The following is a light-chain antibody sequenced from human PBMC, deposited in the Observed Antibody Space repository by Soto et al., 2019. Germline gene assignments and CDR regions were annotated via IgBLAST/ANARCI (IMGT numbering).Light chain of an antibody. CDR2: GAS. CDR3: QQYDYLVT. Sequence: EIVLTQSPGTLSLSPGERATLSCRASQTVGVRLAWYQHKPGRAPRLLIDGASSRAAGIPDRFSGSGSGTDFTLTISRLEPEDLAVYYCQQYDYLVTFCQVTKVDI. CDR1: QTVGVR. J-gene: IGKJ1*01. V-gene: IGKV3-20*01.